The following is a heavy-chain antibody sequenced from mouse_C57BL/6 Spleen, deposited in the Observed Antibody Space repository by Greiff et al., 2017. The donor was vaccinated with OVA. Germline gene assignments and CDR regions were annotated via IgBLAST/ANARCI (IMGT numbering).Heavy chain of an antibody. CDR1: GYTFTSYW. CDR2: IHPNSGST. V-gene: IGHV1-64*01. Sequence: VQLQESGAELVKPGASVKLSCKASGYTFTSYWMHWVKQRPGQGLEWIGMIHPNSGSTNYNEKFKSKATLTVDKSSSTAYMQLSSLTSEDSAVYYCARDGSSYEGFAYWGQGTLVTVSA. CDR3: ARDGSSYEGFAY. D-gene: IGHD1-1*01. J-gene: IGHJ3*01.